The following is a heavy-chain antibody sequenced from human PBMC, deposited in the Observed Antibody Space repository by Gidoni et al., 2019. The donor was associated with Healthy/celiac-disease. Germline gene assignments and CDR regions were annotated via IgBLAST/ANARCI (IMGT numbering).Heavy chain of an antibody. CDR3: ARDLVATIHPLGY. V-gene: IGHV3-7*01. CDR1: GFTFSSYW. Sequence: EVQLVESGGGLVQPGGSLRLSCAASGFTFSSYWMSWVRQAPGKGLEWVANIKQDGSEKYYVDSVKGRFTISRDNAKNSLYLQMNSLRAEDTAVYYCARDLVATIHPLGYWGQGTLVTVSS. J-gene: IGHJ4*02. D-gene: IGHD5-12*01. CDR2: IKQDGSEK.